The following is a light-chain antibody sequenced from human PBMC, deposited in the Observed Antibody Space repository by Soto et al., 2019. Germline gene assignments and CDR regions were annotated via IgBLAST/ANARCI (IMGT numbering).Light chain of an antibody. Sequence: QSVLTQPPSVSAAPGQKVTISCSGSSSNIGNNYVSWYQQLPATAPKLLIYENNKRPSGIPDRFSVSKSGTSATLGITGLQTRDEADYYCGTWDSSLSAGNVVFGGGTKLTVL. CDR3: GTWDSSLSAGNVV. CDR1: SSNIGNNY. CDR2: ENN. V-gene: IGLV1-51*02. J-gene: IGLJ2*01.